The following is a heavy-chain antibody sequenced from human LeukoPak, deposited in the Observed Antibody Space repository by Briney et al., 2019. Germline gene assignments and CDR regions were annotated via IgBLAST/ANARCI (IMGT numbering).Heavy chain of an antibody. Sequence: GGSLRLSCAASGFTFSTDWMSWVRQAPGKGLEWVANIMEDGSEKYYVDSVKGRFTISRDNAKNSLSLQMNSLRTEDTAVYYCARGSGSRFDYWGQGTLVTVSS. J-gene: IGHJ4*02. CDR3: ARGSGSRFDY. CDR1: GFTFSTDW. D-gene: IGHD1-26*01. V-gene: IGHV3-7*01. CDR2: IMEDGSEK.